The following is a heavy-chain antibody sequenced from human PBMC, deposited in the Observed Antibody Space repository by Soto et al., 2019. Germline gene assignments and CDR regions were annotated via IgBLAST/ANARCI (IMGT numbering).Heavy chain of an antibody. V-gene: IGHV4-59*08. CDR2: IYYSGST. CDR1: GGSISSYY. D-gene: IGHD3-9*01. CDR3: ARGAFDWSPGALEY. Sequence: SSETLSLTCTVSGGSISSYYWIWIRQPPGKGLEWIGYIYYSGSTNYNPSLKSRVTISVDTSKNQFSLKLSSVTAADTAVYYCARGAFDWSPGALEYWGQGTLVTVSS. J-gene: IGHJ4*02.